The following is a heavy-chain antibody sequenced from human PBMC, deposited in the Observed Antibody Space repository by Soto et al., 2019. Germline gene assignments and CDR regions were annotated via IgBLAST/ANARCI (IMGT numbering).Heavy chain of an antibody. CDR1: GGSISSGGYS. V-gene: IGHV4-30-2*01. Sequence: SETLSLTCAVSGGSISSGGYSWSWIRQPPGKGLEWIGDIYHSGSTNYNPSLKSRVTISVDKSKNQFSLKLSSVTAADTAVYYCARDGPMGIVATKDYYGMDVWGQGTTVTVSS. D-gene: IGHD5-12*01. J-gene: IGHJ6*02. CDR2: IYHSGST. CDR3: ARDGPMGIVATKDYYGMDV.